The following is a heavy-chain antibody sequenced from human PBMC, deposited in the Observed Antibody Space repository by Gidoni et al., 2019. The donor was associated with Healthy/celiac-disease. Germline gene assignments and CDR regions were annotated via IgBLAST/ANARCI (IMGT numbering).Heavy chain of an antibody. CDR2: INPSGGST. CDR3: ARVGLSDAFDI. Sequence: QVQLVQSGAEVKKPGASVKVYCKASGYTFTSYYMHWVRQAPGQGLEWMGIINPSGGSTSYAQKFQGRVTMTRDTSTSTVYMELSSLRSEDTAVYYCARVGLSDAFDIWGQGTMVTVSS. D-gene: IGHD3-10*01. CDR1: GYTFTSYY. V-gene: IGHV1-46*03. J-gene: IGHJ3*02.